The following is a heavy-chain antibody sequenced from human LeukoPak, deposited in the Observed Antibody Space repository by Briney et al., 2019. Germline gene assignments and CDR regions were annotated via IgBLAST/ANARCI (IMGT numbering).Heavy chain of an antibody. J-gene: IGHJ3*02. CDR3: ARGTMVRGPLSAFDI. D-gene: IGHD3-10*01. CDR1: GFTFSNYE. CDR2: ISSSGSTI. Sequence: PGASLRLSCAASGFTFSNYEMNWVRQAPGKGLEWVSYISSSGSTIYYADSVKGRFTISRDNAKNSLYLQMNSLRAEDTAVYYCARGTMVRGPLSAFDIWGQGTMVTVSS. V-gene: IGHV3-48*03.